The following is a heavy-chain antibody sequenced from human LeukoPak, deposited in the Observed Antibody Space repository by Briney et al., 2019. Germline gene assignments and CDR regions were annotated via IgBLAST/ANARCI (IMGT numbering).Heavy chain of an antibody. CDR2: IKEDGSQI. CDR1: GFSFRSHW. V-gene: IGHV3-7*01. D-gene: IGHD6-19*01. J-gene: IGHJ4*02. Sequence: GRSLRLSCAVSGFSFRSHWMSWVRQAPGKGLEWVANIKEDGSQIYYVDSVKGRFTISRDNAQNSVYRQMNSLRGEDTAGYYCARDVGSGWFDYWGQGTLVTVSS. CDR3: ARDVGSGWFDY.